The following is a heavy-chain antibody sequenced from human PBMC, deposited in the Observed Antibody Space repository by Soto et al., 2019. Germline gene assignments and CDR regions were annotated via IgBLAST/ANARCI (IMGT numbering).Heavy chain of an antibody. J-gene: IGHJ4*02. Sequence: LRLSCAASGFTFSSYSMNWVRQAPGKGLEWVSYISSSSSTIYYADSVKGRFTISRDNAKNSLYLQMNSLRDEDTAVYYCARDAGSDRGYSYGPYFDYWGQGTLVTVSS. CDR2: ISSSSSTI. CDR3: ARDAGSDRGYSYGPYFDY. D-gene: IGHD5-18*01. V-gene: IGHV3-48*02. CDR1: GFTFSSYS.